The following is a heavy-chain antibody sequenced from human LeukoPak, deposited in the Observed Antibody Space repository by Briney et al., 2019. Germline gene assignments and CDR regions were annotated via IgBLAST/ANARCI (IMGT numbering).Heavy chain of an antibody. CDR3: ARYVTIPYYYYYMDV. Sequence: GGSLRLSCAASGFTFSSYEMNWVRQAPGKGLEWVSYISSSGSTIYYADSVKGRFTISRDNAKNSLYLQMNSLRAEDTAVYYCARYVTIPYYYYYMDVWGKGTTVTVSS. V-gene: IGHV3-48*03. CDR2: ISSSGSTI. CDR1: GFTFSSYE. J-gene: IGHJ6*03. D-gene: IGHD3-3*01.